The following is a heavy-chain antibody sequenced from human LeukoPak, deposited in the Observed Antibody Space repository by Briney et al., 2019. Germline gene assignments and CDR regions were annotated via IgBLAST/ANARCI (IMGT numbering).Heavy chain of an antibody. CDR2: MNPNSGNT. J-gene: IGHJ3*02. CDR3: ARVRSGSYFLGRYAFDI. D-gene: IGHD1-26*01. V-gene: IGHV1-8*01. Sequence: ASVKVSCKASGYTFSSYDINWVRQATGQGLEWMGWMNPNSGNTGYAQKFQGRVTMTRNTSITTAYMELSSLRSEDTAVYYCARVRSGSYFLGRYAFDIWGQGTVVTVSS. CDR1: GYTFSSYD.